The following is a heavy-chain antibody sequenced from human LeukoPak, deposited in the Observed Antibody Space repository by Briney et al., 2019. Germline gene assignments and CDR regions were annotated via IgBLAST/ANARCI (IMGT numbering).Heavy chain of an antibody. CDR1: GFTFSSYA. Sequence: GGSLRLSCAASGFTFSSYAMHWVRQAPGKGLEWVAVISYDGSNKYYADSVKGRFTISRDNSKNTLYLQMNSLRAEDTAVYYCARVKALGAATDAFDIWGQGTMVTVSS. J-gene: IGHJ3*02. CDR3: ARVKALGAATDAFDI. CDR2: ISYDGSNK. D-gene: IGHD1-26*01. V-gene: IGHV3-30*04.